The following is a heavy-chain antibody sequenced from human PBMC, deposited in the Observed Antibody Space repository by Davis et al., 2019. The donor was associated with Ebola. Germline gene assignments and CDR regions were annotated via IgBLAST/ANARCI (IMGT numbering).Heavy chain of an antibody. D-gene: IGHD6-13*01. CDR2: IIPIFGTA. Sequence: AASVKVSCKASGYTFTSYYMHWVRQAPGQGLEWMGGIIPIFGTANYAQKFQGRVTITADESTSTAYMELSSLRSEDTAVYYCARDSETLGSWYYYYGMDVWGQGTTVTVSS. V-gene: IGHV1-69*13. CDR3: ARDSETLGSWYYYYGMDV. J-gene: IGHJ6*02. CDR1: GYTFTSYY.